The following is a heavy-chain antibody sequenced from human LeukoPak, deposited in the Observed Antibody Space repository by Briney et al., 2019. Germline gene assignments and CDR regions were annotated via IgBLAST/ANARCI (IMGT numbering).Heavy chain of an antibody. Sequence: ASVKVSCKASGYTFTSYDINWVRQATGQGLEWMGWMNPNSGNTGYAQKFQGRVTMTRNTSISTAYMELSSLRSEDTAVYYCAREEVGPAGMDVWGQGTTVTVSS. CDR3: AREEVGPAGMDV. V-gene: IGHV1-8*01. CDR1: GYTFTSYD. CDR2: MNPNSGNT. D-gene: IGHD1-26*01. J-gene: IGHJ6*02.